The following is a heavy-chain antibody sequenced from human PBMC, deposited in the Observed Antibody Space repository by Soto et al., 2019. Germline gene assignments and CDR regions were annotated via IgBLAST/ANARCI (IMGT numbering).Heavy chain of an antibody. D-gene: IGHD6-13*01. CDR3: ARGSRSNLHSSSWLGGYYYYYGMDV. Sequence: PSETLSLTCAVYGGSFSGYYWSWIRQPPGKGLEWIGEINHSGSTNYNPSLKSRVTISVDTSKNQFSLKLSSVTAADTAVYYCARGSRSNLHSSSWLGGYYYYYGMDVWGQGTTVTVSS. J-gene: IGHJ6*02. CDR1: GGSFSGYY. V-gene: IGHV4-34*01. CDR2: INHSGST.